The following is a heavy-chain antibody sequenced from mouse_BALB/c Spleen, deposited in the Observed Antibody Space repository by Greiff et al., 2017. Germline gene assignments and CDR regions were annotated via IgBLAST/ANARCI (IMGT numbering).Heavy chain of an antibody. J-gene: IGHJ2*01. CDR3: TRKGEYGNFFDY. V-gene: IGHV1-69*02. CDR2: IYPSDSYT. CDR1: GYTFTTYW. D-gene: IGHD2-10*02. Sequence: QVQLQQPGAELVRPGASVKLSCKASGYTFTTYWINWVKQRPGQGLEWIGNIYPSDSYTNYNQKFKDKATLTVDKSSSTAYMQLSSPTSEDSAVYYCTRKGEYGNFFDYWGQGTTLTVSS.